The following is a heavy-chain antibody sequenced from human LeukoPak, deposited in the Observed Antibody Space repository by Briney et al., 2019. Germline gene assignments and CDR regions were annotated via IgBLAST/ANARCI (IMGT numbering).Heavy chain of an antibody. Sequence: TPTLSPTCSVAGASISRKYWSWVRQPPGKGLEWIGYIFYSGSTNYNPSLKSRVTISVDTSKNQFSLKLSSVTAADTAVYYCARGGTMTTVPLWGQGTLVTVSS. CDR1: GASISRKY. V-gene: IGHV4-59*08. CDR3: ARGGTMTTVPL. D-gene: IGHD4-17*01. J-gene: IGHJ4*02. CDR2: IFYSGST.